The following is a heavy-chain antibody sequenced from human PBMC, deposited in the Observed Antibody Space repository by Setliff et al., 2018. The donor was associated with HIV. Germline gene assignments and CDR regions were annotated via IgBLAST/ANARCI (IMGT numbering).Heavy chain of an antibody. J-gene: IGHJ4*02. CDR1: GYTFTGYY. D-gene: IGHD3-3*01. Sequence: ASVKVSCKASGYTFTGYYMHWVRQAPGQGLEWMGWINPNSGGTNYAQKFQGRVTMTRDTSISTAYMELSRVKSDDTAVYWCARHVSPDMDNFWSGYRGYFDYWGQGTLVTVSS. CDR2: INPNSGGT. CDR3: ARHVSPDMDNFWSGYRGYFDY. V-gene: IGHV1-2*02.